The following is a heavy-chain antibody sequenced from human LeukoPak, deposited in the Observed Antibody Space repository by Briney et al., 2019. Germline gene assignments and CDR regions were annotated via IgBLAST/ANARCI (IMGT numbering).Heavy chain of an antibody. CDR2: IYHSGGT. D-gene: IGHD6-13*01. J-gene: IGHJ5*02. Sequence: SETLSLTCTVSGYSISSGYYWGWIRQPPGKGLEWIGIIYHSGGTYYNPSLKSRVTISVDTSKNQFSLKLSSVTAADTAVYYCARGSGIAAKVRWFDPWGQGTLVTVSS. CDR3: ARGSGIAAKVRWFDP. CDR1: GYSISSGYY. V-gene: IGHV4-38-2*02.